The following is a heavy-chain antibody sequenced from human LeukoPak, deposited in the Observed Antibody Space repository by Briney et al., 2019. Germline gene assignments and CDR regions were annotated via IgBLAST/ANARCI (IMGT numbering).Heavy chain of an antibody. CDR2: IKHDGSEA. D-gene: IGHD3-16*01. V-gene: IGHV3-7*04. CDR3: TRDALFGAGRTHLDF. Sequence: PGGSLRLSCAASGFIFDDYGMSWVRQAPGKGLEWLANIKHDGSEAHYVDSVKGRFTISRDNAKNSLSLQMNSLHVDDTGVYFCTRDALFGAGRTHLDFWSQGTLVSVSS. J-gene: IGHJ4*02. CDR1: GFIFDDYG.